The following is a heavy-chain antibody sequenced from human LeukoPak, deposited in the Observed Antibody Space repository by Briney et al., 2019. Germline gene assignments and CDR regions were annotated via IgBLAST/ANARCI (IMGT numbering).Heavy chain of an antibody. J-gene: IGHJ3*02. CDR3: ARAHFWYAFDI. V-gene: IGHV4-59*01. Sequence: SETLSPTCTVSGGSISSYYWSWIRQPPGKGLEWIGYIYYSGSTNYNPSLKSRVTISVDTSKNQFSLKLSSVPAADTAVYYCARAHFWYAFDIWGQGTMVTVSS. CDR2: IYYSGST. D-gene: IGHD2-8*02. CDR1: GGSISSYY.